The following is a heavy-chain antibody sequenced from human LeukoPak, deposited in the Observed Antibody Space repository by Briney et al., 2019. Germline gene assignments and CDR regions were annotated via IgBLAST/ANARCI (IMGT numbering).Heavy chain of an antibody. CDR1: GFTFKKYW. Sequence: GESLRLSCAASGFTFKKYWMNWVRQVPGKGLECLANIKEDGSEKNYVDSVKGRFTISRDNAVNSVYLQMNDLRAEDTGVYYCATKEPSTSGWSYWGQGTLVTVSS. CDR3: ATKEPSTSGWSY. D-gene: IGHD6-19*01. J-gene: IGHJ4*02. V-gene: IGHV3-7*01. CDR2: IKEDGSEK.